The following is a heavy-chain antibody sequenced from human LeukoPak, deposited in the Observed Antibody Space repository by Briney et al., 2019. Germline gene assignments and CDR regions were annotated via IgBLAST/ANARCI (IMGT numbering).Heavy chain of an antibody. V-gene: IGHV4-61*02. D-gene: IGHD6-19*01. CDR3: ARGGKQWLVRVRDWFDP. CDR1: GGSISSGSYY. J-gene: IGHJ5*02. CDR2: IYTSGST. Sequence: SETLPLTCTVSGGSISSGSYYWSWIRQPAGKGLEWIGRIYTSGSTNYNPPLKSRVTISVDTSKNQFSLKLSSVTAADTAVYYCARGGKQWLVRVRDWFDPWGQGTLVTVSS.